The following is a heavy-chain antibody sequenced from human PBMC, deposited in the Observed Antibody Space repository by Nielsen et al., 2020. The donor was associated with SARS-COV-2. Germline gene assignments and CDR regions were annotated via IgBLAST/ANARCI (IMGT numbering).Heavy chain of an antibody. CDR2: ISSSSSYI. D-gene: IGHD1-26*01. CDR3: ARGLGHYDAFDI. Sequence: GGSLRLSCAASGFTFSSYSMNWVRQAPGKGLEWVSSISSSSSYIYYADSVKGRFTISRDNAKNSLYLQMNSLRAEDTAVYYCARGLGHYDAFDIWGQGTMVTVSS. J-gene: IGHJ3*02. V-gene: IGHV3-21*01. CDR1: GFTFSSYS.